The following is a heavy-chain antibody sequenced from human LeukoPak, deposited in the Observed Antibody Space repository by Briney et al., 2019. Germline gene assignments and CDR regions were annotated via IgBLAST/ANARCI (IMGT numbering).Heavy chain of an antibody. Sequence: VASVKVSCKASGYTFTSCGISWVRQAPGQGLEWMGWINPNSGGTNYAQKFQGWVTMTRDTSISTAYMELSRLRSDDTAVYYCAREAVLDTMIVEKWGQGTLVTVSS. V-gene: IGHV1-2*04. CDR1: GYTFTSCG. CDR2: INPNSGGT. CDR3: AREAVLDTMIVEK. J-gene: IGHJ4*02. D-gene: IGHD3-22*01.